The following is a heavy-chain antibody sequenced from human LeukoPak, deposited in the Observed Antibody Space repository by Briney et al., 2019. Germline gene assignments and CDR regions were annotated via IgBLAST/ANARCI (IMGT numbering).Heavy chain of an antibody. Sequence: RGESLKISCKGSGYSFTSYWIGWVRQLPGKGLEWMGIIYPGDSDTRYSPSFQGQVTISADKSISTAYLQWSSLKASDTAMYYCARGIVVVAATGRDDAFDIWGQGTMVTVSS. CDR2: IYPGDSDT. V-gene: IGHV5-51*01. CDR3: ARGIVVVAATGRDDAFDI. J-gene: IGHJ3*02. CDR1: GYSFTSYW. D-gene: IGHD2-15*01.